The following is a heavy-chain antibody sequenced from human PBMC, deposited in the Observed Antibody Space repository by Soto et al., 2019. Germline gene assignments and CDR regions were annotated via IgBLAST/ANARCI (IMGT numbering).Heavy chain of an antibody. CDR1: GYPFTSYV. Sequence: ASVKVSCKSSGYPFTSYVISWVRQAPGQGLEWMGWISAYNGNTNYAQKLQGRVTMTTDTSTSTAYMELRSLRSDDTAVYYCAREGVISIPAAGPYFDYWCQGTLVIVSS. J-gene: IGHJ4*02. CDR3: AREGVISIPAAGPYFDY. D-gene: IGHD6-13*01. V-gene: IGHV1-18*01. CDR2: ISAYNGNT.